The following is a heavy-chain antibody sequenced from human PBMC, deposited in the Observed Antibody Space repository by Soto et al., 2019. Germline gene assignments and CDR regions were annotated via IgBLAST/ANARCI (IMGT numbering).Heavy chain of an antibody. D-gene: IGHD3-16*01. CDR3: ARTFGYYRMEV. V-gene: IGHV4-4*07. J-gene: IGHJ6*02. CDR2: VYATGTS. Sequence: PSETLSLTCSVSGGSTSKFYWSWIRKTAGKGLEWMGRVYATGTSDYNPSLRSRIAMSVDISKKTFSLRLRSVTAADTGVYYCARTFGYYRMEVWGQTPTVTVPS. CDR1: GGSTSKFY.